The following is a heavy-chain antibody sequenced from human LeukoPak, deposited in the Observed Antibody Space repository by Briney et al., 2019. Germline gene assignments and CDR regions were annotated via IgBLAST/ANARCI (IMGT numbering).Heavy chain of an antibody. CDR2: ICYVGST. D-gene: IGHD1-26*01. CDR3: SRGGVGPKSECIDS. J-gene: IGHJ4*02. V-gene: IGHV4-39*07. CDR1: GGSITTHKYF. Sequence: SETLSLTCTASGGSITTHKYFWDWLRQSPGKGPEWVGGICYVGSTHDSPSLKSLVSISIDTSTNQFSLRLTSMTAADRAVYYCSRGGVGPKSECIDSWGQGIMVTVSS.